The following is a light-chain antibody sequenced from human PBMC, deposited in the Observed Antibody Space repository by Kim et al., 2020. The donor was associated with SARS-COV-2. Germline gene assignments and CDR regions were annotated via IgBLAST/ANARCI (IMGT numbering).Light chain of an antibody. CDR2: RNN. CDR3: AAWDDSLSGWV. J-gene: IGLJ3*02. Sequence: GQRGTIFCSGSSSNIGSNYVYWYQQLPGTAPKLLIYRNNQRPSGVPDRFSGSKSGTSASLAISGLRSEDEADYYCAAWDDSLSGWVFGGGTQLTVL. V-gene: IGLV1-47*01. CDR1: SSNIGSNY.